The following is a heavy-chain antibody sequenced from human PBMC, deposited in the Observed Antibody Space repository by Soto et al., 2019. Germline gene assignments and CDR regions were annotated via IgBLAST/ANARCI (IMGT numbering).Heavy chain of an antibody. D-gene: IGHD3-3*01. Sequence: SETLSLTCAVSGGSFSGYYWSWIRQPPGKGLEWIGEINHSGSTNYNPSLKSRVTISVDTSKNQFSLKLSSVTAADTAVYYCARGPPDFWSGYFNVPRRGMDVWGQGTTVTVSS. CDR2: INHSGST. J-gene: IGHJ6*02. V-gene: IGHV4-34*01. CDR3: ARGPPDFWSGYFNVPRRGMDV. CDR1: GGSFSGYY.